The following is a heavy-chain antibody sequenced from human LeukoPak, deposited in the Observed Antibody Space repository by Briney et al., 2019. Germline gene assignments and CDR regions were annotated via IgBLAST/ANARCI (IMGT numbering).Heavy chain of an antibody. CDR1: GGSISDYY. Sequence: SETLSLTCTVSGGSISDYYWSWIRQPPGKGLEWIGFIYYSGSTNYNPSLKSRVTISVDTSKNQFSLNLSSVTAADTAVYYCARHAPILYYFDYWGQRTLVTVSS. J-gene: IGHJ4*02. D-gene: IGHD2-2*02. V-gene: IGHV4-59*08. CDR2: IYYSGST. CDR3: ARHAPILYYFDY.